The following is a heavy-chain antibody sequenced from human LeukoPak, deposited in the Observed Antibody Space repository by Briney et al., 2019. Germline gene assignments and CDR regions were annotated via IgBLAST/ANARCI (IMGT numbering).Heavy chain of an antibody. V-gene: IGHV3-23*01. J-gene: IGHJ4*01. Sequence: GGSLRLSCAASGFTFSSNAMCWVRQAPGKGLEWVSLISGSGGNTYYADSVKGRLTISRDNSQNTLYLQMNSLRVEDTAVYYCAKDAHSGSYFDYWGQGSLVTVSS. D-gene: IGHD1-26*01. CDR2: ISGSGGNT. CDR1: GFTFSSNA. CDR3: AKDAHSGSYFDY.